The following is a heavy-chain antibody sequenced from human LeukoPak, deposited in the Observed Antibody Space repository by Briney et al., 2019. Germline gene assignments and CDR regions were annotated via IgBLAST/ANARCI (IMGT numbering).Heavy chain of an antibody. V-gene: IGHV3-7*03. Sequence: GGSLRLSCAASGFTFSSYWMSWVRQAPGKGLEWVANIKQDGSEKYYVDSVKGRFTISRDNAKNSLYLQMNSLRAEDTAVYYGARDRGYSSGWYVYWGQGTLVTVSS. J-gene: IGHJ4*02. CDR3: ARDRGYSSGWYVY. CDR1: GFTFSSYW. D-gene: IGHD6-19*01. CDR2: IKQDGSEK.